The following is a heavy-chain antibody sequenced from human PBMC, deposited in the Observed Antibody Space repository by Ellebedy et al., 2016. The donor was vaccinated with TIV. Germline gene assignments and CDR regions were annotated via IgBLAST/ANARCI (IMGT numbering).Heavy chain of an antibody. CDR2: IYYSGST. CDR1: GVSISSGGYY. Sequence: SETLSLXXTVSGVSISSGGYYWSWIRQHPGKGLEWIAYIYYSGSTYYNPSLKSRVTMSVDSSKNQFSLNLRSVTTADTAVYYCARGHYYYFDNGGYGDFWGQGILVTVSS. J-gene: IGHJ4*02. V-gene: IGHV4-31*03. D-gene: IGHD3-22*01. CDR3: ARGHYYYFDNGGYGDF.